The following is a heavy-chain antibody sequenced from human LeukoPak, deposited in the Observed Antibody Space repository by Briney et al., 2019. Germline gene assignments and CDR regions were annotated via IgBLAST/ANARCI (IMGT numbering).Heavy chain of an antibody. CDR2: IYYSGST. J-gene: IGHJ5*02. CDR1: GGSISSSSYY. D-gene: IGHD3-10*01. CDR3: ARRNKGATGYNWFDP. Sequence: SETLSLTRTVSGGSISSSSYYWGWIRQPPGKGLEWIGSIYYSGSTYYNPSLKSRVTISVDTSKNQFSLKLSSVTAADTAVYYCARRNKGATGYNWFDPWGQGTLVTVSS. V-gene: IGHV4-39*01.